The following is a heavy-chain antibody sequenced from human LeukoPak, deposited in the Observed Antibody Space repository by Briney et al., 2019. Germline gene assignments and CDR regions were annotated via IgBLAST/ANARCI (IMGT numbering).Heavy chain of an antibody. CDR1: GYTFTSYD. D-gene: IGHD4-17*01. V-gene: IGHV1-8*02. CDR3: ARRTVTTRCSDY. Sequence: EASVKVSCKASGYTFTSYDINWVRQATGQGLEWMGWMNPNSGNTGYAQKFQGRVTMTRNTSISTAYMELSSLRSEDTAVYYCARRTVTTRCSDYWGQGTLVTVSS. J-gene: IGHJ4*02. CDR2: MNPNSGNT.